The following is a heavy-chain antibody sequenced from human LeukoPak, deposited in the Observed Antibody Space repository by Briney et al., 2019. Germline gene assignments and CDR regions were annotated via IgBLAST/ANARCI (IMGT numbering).Heavy chain of an antibody. J-gene: IGHJ6*02. CDR3: ARGPDMRYDGMDV. CDR1: GGSFSGYH. Sequence: SETLSLTCAVYGGSFSGYHWSWIRQPPGKGLEWIGEINHRGSTNYNPSLKSRVTMSVDTSKNQFSLKLSSVTAADTAVYYCARGPDMRYDGMDVWGQGTTVTVSS. V-gene: IGHV4-34*01. CDR2: INHRGST. D-gene: IGHD2-15*01.